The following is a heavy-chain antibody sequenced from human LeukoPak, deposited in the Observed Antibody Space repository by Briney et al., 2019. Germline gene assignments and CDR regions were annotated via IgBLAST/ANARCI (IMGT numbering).Heavy chain of an antibody. D-gene: IGHD3-10*01. CDR2: ISSSGSST. Sequence: GGSLRLSCAASGFTFSSYAMSWVRQAPGKGLEWVSAISSSGSSTYYADSVKGRFTISRDNSKNTLYLQMNSLRAEDTAVYYCAEIGGDYYYDYWGQGTLVTVSS. J-gene: IGHJ4*02. CDR1: GFTFSSYA. V-gene: IGHV3-23*01. CDR3: AEIGGDYYYDY.